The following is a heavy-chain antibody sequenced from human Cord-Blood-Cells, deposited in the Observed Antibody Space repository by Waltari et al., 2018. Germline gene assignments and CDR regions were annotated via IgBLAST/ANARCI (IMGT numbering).Heavy chain of an antibody. Sequence: QVQLQESGPGLVKPSQTLSLTCTVSGGSISMGDYYWSWIRQPPGKGLEWIGYIYYSGRTYYNPFLKSRVTISVDTSKNQFSLKLSSVTAADTAVYYCARRGDCSSTSCYAFDIWGQGTMVTVSS. CDR2: IYYSGRT. V-gene: IGHV4-30-4*08. J-gene: IGHJ3*02. D-gene: IGHD2-2*01. CDR3: ARRGDCSSTSCYAFDI. CDR1: GGSISMGDYY.